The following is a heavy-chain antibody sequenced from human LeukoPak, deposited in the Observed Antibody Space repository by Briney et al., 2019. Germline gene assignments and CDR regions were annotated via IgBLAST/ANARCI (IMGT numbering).Heavy chain of an antibody. CDR2: INHSGST. CDR1: GGSFSGYY. CDR3: ARSGGWLLRFDY. D-gene: IGHD3-22*01. Sequence: SETLSLTCAVYGGSFSGYYWSWIRQPPRKGREGIGGINHSGSTNYNPSLKSRVTISVDTSKNQSSLKLSSVAAADTAVYYCARSGGWLLRFDYWGQGTLVTVSS. V-gene: IGHV4-34*01. J-gene: IGHJ4*02.